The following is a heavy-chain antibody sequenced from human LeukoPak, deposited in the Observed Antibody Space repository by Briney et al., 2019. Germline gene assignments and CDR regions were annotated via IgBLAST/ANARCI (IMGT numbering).Heavy chain of an antibody. CDR2: VYHSGST. CDR3: ARGAQRWLQSTDY. Sequence: PETLSLTCAVSGDSISTNHWWSWVRQPPGKGLEWIGEVYHSGSTNYNPSLKSRVTISVDKSKNLFSLKLTSVTAADTAVYYCARGAQRWLQSTDYWGQGTLVTVSS. D-gene: IGHD5-24*01. CDR1: GDSISTNHW. J-gene: IGHJ4*02. V-gene: IGHV4-4*03.